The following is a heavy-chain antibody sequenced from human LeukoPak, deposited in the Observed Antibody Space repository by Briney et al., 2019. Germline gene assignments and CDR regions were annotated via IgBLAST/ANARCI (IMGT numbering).Heavy chain of an antibody. V-gene: IGHV1-18*04. CDR2: ISAYNGNT. D-gene: IGHD2-21*02. Sequence: ASVKVSCKASGYTFTGYYMHWVRQAPGQGLEWMGWISAYNGNTNYAQKLQGRVTMTTDTSTSTAYMELRSLRSDDTAVYYCARAVVVVTAIYAFDIWGQGTMVTVSS. J-gene: IGHJ3*02. CDR1: GYTFTGYY. CDR3: ARAVVVVTAIYAFDI.